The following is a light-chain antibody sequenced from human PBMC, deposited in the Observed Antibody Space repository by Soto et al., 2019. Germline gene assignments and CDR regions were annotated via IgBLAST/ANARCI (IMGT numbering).Light chain of an antibody. CDR1: SSDVGTYNL. CDR3: CSYSGSSTYV. CDR2: EGS. Sequence: QSALTQPASVSGSPGQSITISCTGTSSDVGTYNLVSWYQHHPGKAPKLMIYEGSKRPSGVSNRFSGSKSGNTASLTISGLQAEDEAADYCCSYSGSSTYVFGTGTKLTVL. J-gene: IGLJ1*01. V-gene: IGLV2-23*01.